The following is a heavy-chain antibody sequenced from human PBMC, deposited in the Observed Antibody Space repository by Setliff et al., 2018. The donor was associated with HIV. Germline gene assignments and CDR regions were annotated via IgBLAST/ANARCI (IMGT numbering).Heavy chain of an antibody. V-gene: IGHV3-66*02. J-gene: IGHJ6*02. CDR1: GLSISSNY. CDR2: IYSGGDA. CDR3: ARDQFDFWSGYQFFYGMDV. Sequence: GGSLRLSCAASGLSISSNYMSWVRQAPGKGLEWVSIIYSGGDAYYSDSLKGRFTISRDNSRNTLYLQMSSLRAEDTAVYSCARDQFDFWSGYQFFYGMDVWGQGTTVTVSS. D-gene: IGHD3-3*01.